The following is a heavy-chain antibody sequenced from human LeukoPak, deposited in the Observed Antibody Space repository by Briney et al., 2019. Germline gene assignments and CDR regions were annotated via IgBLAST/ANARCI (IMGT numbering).Heavy chain of an antibody. D-gene: IGHD3-10*01. Sequence: SVKVSCKASGGTFGSYAISWVRQAPGQGLEWMGGIIPIFGTANYAQKFQGRVTITADESTSTAYMELSSLRSEDTAVYYCARGDYYGSGSYPPPYWGQGTLVTVSS. CDR1: GGTFGSYA. J-gene: IGHJ4*02. CDR2: IIPIFGTA. V-gene: IGHV1-69*13. CDR3: ARGDYYGSGSYPPPY.